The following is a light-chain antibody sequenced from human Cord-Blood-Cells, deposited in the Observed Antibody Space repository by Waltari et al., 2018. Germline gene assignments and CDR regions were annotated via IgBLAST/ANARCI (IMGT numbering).Light chain of an antibody. CDR2: GNS. CDR3: QSYDSSLSGSV. J-gene: IGLJ2*01. Sequence: QSVLTQPPSVSGAPGQRVTISCTGSSSNIGAGYDLHWYQQLPGTAPKPLIYGNSNRPSGVPDRFSGSKSGTSASLAITGLQAEDEADYYCQSYDSSLSGSVFGGGTKLTVL. V-gene: IGLV1-40*01. CDR1: SSNIGAGYD.